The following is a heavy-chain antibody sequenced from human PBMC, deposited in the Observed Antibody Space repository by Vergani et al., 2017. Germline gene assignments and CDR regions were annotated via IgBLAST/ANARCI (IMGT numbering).Heavy chain of an antibody. Sequence: QVQLQESGPGLVKPSETLSLTCAVSGYSISSGYYWGWIRQPPGKGLEWIGSIYHSGSTYYNPSLKSRVTISVDTAKNQFSLKLSSVTAADTAVSYCGRGGEIPRIRFVEWLLPGFDYWGQGTLVTVSS. J-gene: IGHJ4*02. V-gene: IGHV4-38-2*01. CDR3: GRGGEIPRIRFVEWLLPGFDY. D-gene: IGHD3-3*01. CDR2: IYHSGST. CDR1: GYSISSGYY.